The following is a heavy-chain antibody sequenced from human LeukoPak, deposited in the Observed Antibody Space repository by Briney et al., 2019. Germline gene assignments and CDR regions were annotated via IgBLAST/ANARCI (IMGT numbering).Heavy chain of an antibody. V-gene: IGHV1-2*02. CDR3: ARVRSRDFWSGYYTGTTTNAFDI. D-gene: IGHD3-3*01. Sequence: GASVKVSCKASGYTFTGYYMHGVRQAPGQGLEWMGWINPNSGGTNYAQKFQGRVTMTRNTSISTAYMELSSLRSEDTAVYYCARVRSRDFWSGYYTGTTTNAFDIWGQGRMVTVSS. CDR2: INPNSGGT. CDR1: GYTFTGYY. J-gene: IGHJ3*02.